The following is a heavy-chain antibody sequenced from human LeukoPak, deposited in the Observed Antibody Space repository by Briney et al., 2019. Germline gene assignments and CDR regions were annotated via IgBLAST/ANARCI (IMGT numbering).Heavy chain of an antibody. CDR1: GGAISSAGYY. CDR3: ARGIAAAGQYYFDY. Sequence: SETLSLTCTVSGGAISSAGYYWSWIRQHPEKGLEWIGYIYYSGSTYYNPSLKSRVTISVDTSKNQFSLKLSSVTAADTAVYYCARGIAAAGQYYFDYWGQGTLVTVSS. J-gene: IGHJ4*02. V-gene: IGHV4-31*03. D-gene: IGHD6-13*01. CDR2: IYYSGST.